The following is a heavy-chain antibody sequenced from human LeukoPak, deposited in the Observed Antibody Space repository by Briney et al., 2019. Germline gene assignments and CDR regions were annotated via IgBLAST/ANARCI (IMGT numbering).Heavy chain of an antibody. J-gene: IGHJ6*03. CDR3: ARNERVVVPAAIPYYYYYMDV. Sequence: SQTLSLTCTVSGGSISSSNYYWSWIRQPAGKGLEWIGRIHTSGSTNYNPSLKSRVTMSGDTSKNQFSLKLSSVTAADTAVYYCARNERVVVPAAIPYYYYYMDVWGKGTTVTISS. V-gene: IGHV4-61*02. D-gene: IGHD2-2*02. CDR2: IHTSGST. CDR1: GGSISSSNYY.